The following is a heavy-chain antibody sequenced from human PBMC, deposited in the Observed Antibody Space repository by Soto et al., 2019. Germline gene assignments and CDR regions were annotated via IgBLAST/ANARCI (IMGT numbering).Heavy chain of an antibody. CDR2: IIGSGGST. Sequence: EVQLLESGGGLVQPGGSLRLSCAASGFTFSSYAMSWVRQAPGKGLEWVSAIIGSGGSTYYADSVKGRFTISRDNSKNTLYLQMNSLRAEDTAVYYCAKFYEGFGELLYPTDYYYYGMDVWGQGTTVTVSS. CDR1: GFTFSSYA. CDR3: AKFYEGFGELLYPTDYYYYGMDV. V-gene: IGHV3-23*01. D-gene: IGHD3-10*01. J-gene: IGHJ6*02.